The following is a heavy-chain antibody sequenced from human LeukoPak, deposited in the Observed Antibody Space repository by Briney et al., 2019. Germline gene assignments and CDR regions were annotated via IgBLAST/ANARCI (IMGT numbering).Heavy chain of an antibody. CDR2: ISAYNGNT. CDR1: GYTFTSYG. J-gene: IGHJ5*02. V-gene: IGHV1-18*01. D-gene: IGHD2-2*01. Sequence: ASVKVSCKASGYTFTSYGISWVRQAPGQGLEWMGWISAYNGNTNYAQKLQGRVTMTTDTSTSTAYMELRSLRSDDTAVYYCARDGRGYCSSTSCYNWFDPWGQGTLVTVSS. CDR3: ARDGRGYCSSTSCYNWFDP.